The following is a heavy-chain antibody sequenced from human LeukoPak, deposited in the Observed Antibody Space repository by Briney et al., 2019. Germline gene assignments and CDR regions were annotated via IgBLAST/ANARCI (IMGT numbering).Heavy chain of an antibody. CDR2: ICARGGGT. CDR1: GFXFSSFA. J-gene: IGHJ4*02. Sequence: GGSLRLSCAAXGFXFSSFAMAWVRQAPGKGLEWVSAICARGGGTFYGDAVKGRFTISRDNSKNTMYLQMNSIRAEDTAIYYCARTRGPPATRPDYWGQGILVTVSS. CDR3: ARTRGPPATRPDY. D-gene: IGHD1-14*01. V-gene: IGHV3-23*01.